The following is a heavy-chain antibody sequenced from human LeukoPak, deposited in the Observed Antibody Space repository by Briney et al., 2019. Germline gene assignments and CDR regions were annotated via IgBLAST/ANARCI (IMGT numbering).Heavy chain of an antibody. Sequence: GSLRPSWGASGFNVSNHLMSWVRQAPGEGLEWVSVIYSDGTTYYADSVKGRFTISGDNSKNTLYLQMNSLRPEDTAVYYCARGSRNVYFDYWGQGTLVTVSS. D-gene: IGHD2-8*01. CDR2: IYSDGTT. CDR3: ARGSRNVYFDY. J-gene: IGHJ4*02. V-gene: IGHV3-66*02. CDR1: GFNVSNHL.